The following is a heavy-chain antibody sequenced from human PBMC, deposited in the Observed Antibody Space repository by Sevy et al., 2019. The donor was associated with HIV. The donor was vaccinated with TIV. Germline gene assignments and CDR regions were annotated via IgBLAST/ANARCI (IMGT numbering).Heavy chain of an antibody. J-gene: IGHJ4*02. CDR2: IYYSGST. CDR3: AREFCSGGSCTFDY. Sequence: SETLSLTCTVSRGSISSYYWSWIRQPPGKGLEWIGYIYYSGSTNYNPSLKSRVTISVDTSKNQFSLKLSSVTAADTAVYYCAREFCSGGSCTFDYWGQGTLVTVSS. V-gene: IGHV4-59*01. CDR1: RGSISSYY. D-gene: IGHD2-15*01.